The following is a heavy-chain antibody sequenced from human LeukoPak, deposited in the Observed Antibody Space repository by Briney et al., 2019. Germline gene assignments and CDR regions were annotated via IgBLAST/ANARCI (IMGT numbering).Heavy chain of an antibody. V-gene: IGHV3-30*03. D-gene: IGHD3-10*01. CDR3: ARDLSPVVRASPMGY. CDR2: ITYDGYYK. Sequence: GGSLRLSCAASGFSFTSYGMHWVRQAPGKGLGWVALITYDGYYKYYSDSVKGRFTISSDTSKNTLYLQMNSLRAEDTAVYYCARDLSPVVRASPMGYWGQGTLVTVSS. CDR1: GFSFTSYG. J-gene: IGHJ4*02.